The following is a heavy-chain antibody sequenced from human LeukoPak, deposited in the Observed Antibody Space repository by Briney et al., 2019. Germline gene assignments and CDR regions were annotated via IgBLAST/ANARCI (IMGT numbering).Heavy chain of an antibody. J-gene: IGHJ3*02. CDR2: IKQDGSEK. CDR1: GFTFSSYW. Sequence: PGGSLRLSCAASGFTFSSYWMSWVRQAPGKGLEWVANIKQDGSEKYYVDSVKGRLTISRDNAKNSLYLQMNSLRAEDTAVYYCARDPGAAAGRLWAFDIWGQGAMVTVSS. V-gene: IGHV3-7*01. D-gene: IGHD6-13*01. CDR3: ARDPGAAAGRLWAFDI.